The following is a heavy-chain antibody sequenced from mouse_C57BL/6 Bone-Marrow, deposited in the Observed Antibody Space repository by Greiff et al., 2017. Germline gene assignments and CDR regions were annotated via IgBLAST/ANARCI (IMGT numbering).Heavy chain of an antibody. Sequence: QVQLQQSGAELVRPGSSVKLSCKASGYTFTSYWMDWVKQRPGQGLEWIGNIYPSDSETHYNQKFKDKATLTVDKSSSTAYMQLSSLTSEDSAVYYCARGSNYPYYAMDDWGQGTSVTVSS. CDR1: GYTFTSYW. V-gene: IGHV1-61*01. CDR3: ARGSNYPYYAMDD. D-gene: IGHD2-5*01. CDR2: IYPSDSET. J-gene: IGHJ4*01.